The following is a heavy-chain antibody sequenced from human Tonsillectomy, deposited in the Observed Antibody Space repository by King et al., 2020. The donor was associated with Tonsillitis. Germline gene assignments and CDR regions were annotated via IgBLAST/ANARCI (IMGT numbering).Heavy chain of an antibody. CDR2: IYGGGTSA. Sequence: VQLVESGGGLVLPGGSLRLSCSASGFTFSAYAMSWVRQAPGKALEWVAVIYGGGTSAFYTDSVKGRFTISRDDSKNTLHLQMNSLRADDTAVYYCVKVLWAYRANSCGRGSLVTV. CDR1: GFTFSAYA. V-gene: IGHV3-23*03. CDR3: VKVLWAYRANS. D-gene: IGHD2-2*02. J-gene: IGHJ5*01.